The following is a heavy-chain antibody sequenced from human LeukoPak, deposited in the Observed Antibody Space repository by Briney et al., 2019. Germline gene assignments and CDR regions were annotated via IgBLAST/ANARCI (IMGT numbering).Heavy chain of an antibody. CDR1: GGSISSSTFY. D-gene: IGHD3-9*01. Sequence: SKTLSLTCTVSGGSISSSTFYWGWIRQPPGKGLEWIGSMFSGGSTYYNPSLKSRVTISVDTSKNHFSLKLSSVTAADTAVYYCARHNDILTGRNYYMDVWGKGTTVTISS. V-gene: IGHV4-39*01. CDR2: MFSGGST. CDR3: ARHNDILTGRNYYMDV. J-gene: IGHJ6*03.